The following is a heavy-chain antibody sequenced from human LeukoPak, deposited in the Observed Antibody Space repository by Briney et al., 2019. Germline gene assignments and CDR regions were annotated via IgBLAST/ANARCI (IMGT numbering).Heavy chain of an antibody. D-gene: IGHD6-13*01. V-gene: IGHV5-51*01. CDR2: IYPGDSDT. J-gene: IGHJ4*02. CDR3: ARSTTSSSWSPALDY. Sequence: GESLKISCKGSGYSFTSYWIGWVRQMPGKGLEWMGIIYPGDSDTRYSPSFQGQVTISADKSISTAYLQWSSLKASDTAMYYCARSTTSSSWSPALDYWGQGTLVTVSS. CDR1: GYSFTSYW.